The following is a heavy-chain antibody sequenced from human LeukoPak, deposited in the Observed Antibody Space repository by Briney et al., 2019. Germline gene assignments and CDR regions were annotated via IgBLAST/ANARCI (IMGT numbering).Heavy chain of an antibody. CDR3: GRCAGTPQYYYYYYYMDV. D-gene: IGHD1/OR15-1a*01. CDR1: GFTFSTYE. J-gene: IGHJ6*03. CDR2: ISTSGSSI. Sequence: GGSLRLSCAASGFTFSTYEINWVRQAPGKGLEWLSHISTSGSSIHYADSVKGRFTISRDNAKNSLYLQMNSLRGEDTAVYYCGRCAGTPQYYYYYYYMDVWGKGTTVTVSS. V-gene: IGHV3-48*03.